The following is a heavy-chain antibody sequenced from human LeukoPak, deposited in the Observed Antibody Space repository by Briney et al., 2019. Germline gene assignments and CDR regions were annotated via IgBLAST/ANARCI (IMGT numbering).Heavy chain of an antibody. J-gene: IGHJ4*02. Sequence: PGGSLRLSCAVSGFTFSNYAMNWVRQAPGKGLEWVSTISGSGVSTYYADSVKGRFTISRDNSRNTLYLQMSSLRAEDTAVYYCAKDTVGGSGIWDPVRLGIFDYWGQGTLVTVSS. D-gene: IGHD3-10*01. CDR3: AKDTVGGSGIWDPVRLGIFDY. CDR1: GFTFSNYA. V-gene: IGHV3-23*01. CDR2: ISGSGVST.